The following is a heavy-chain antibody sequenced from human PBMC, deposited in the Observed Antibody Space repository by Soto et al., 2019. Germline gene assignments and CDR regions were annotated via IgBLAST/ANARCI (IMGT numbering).Heavy chain of an antibody. CDR3: ARGAYCSSTSCVYFDY. J-gene: IGHJ4*02. CDR2: IIPIFGTA. V-gene: IGHV1-69*13. CDR1: GGTFSSYA. Sequence: SVKVSCKASGGTFSSYAISWVRQAPGQGLEWMGGIIPIFGTANYAQKFQGRVTITADESTSTAYMELSSLRSEDTAVYYCARGAYCSSTSCVYFDYWGQGTLVTVSS. D-gene: IGHD2-2*01.